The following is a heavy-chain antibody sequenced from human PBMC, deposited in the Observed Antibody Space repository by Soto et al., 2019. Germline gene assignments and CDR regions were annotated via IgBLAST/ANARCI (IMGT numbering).Heavy chain of an antibody. J-gene: IGHJ3*02. D-gene: IGHD6-13*01. Sequence: LRLSCAASGFTFSSYELDWVRQAPGKGLEWVSYISSSGSTIYYADSVKGRFTISRDNAKNSLYLQMNSLRAEDTAVYYCARDYKDSSICYLPVAFDIWGQGAMVTVSS. CDR3: ARDYKDSSICYLPVAFDI. V-gene: IGHV3-48*03. CDR2: ISSSGSTI. CDR1: GFTFSSYE.